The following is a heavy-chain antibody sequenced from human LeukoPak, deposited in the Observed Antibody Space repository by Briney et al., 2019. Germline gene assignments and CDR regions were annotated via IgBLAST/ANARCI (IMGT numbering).Heavy chain of an antibody. J-gene: IGHJ3*02. V-gene: IGHV3-11*01. D-gene: IGHD6-13*01. CDR2: IAGSVSTI. CDR3: ARVGRAMAAAGFGAFDI. CDR1: GFTFSDYY. Sequence: GGSLRLSCAASGFTFSDYYMSWIRQAPGKGLEWVSYIAGSVSTIYYADSVKGRFTISRDNAKDSLYLQMSSLRAEDTAIYYCARVGRAMAAAGFGAFDIWGQGTMVTVSS.